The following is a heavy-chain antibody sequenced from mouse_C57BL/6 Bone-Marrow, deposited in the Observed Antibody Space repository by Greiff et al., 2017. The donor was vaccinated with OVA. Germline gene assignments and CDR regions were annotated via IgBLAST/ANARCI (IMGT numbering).Heavy chain of an antibody. J-gene: IGHJ2*01. CDR2: IDPSDSYT. D-gene: IGHD1-1*01. CDR1: GYTFTSYW. Sequence: QVQLQQPGAELVMPGASVTLSCKASGYTFTSYWMHWVKQRPGQGLEWIGEIDPSDSYTNYNQKFKGKSTLTVDKSSSTAYMQLSSLTSEDSAVYYCARGGYYYGSSFDYWGQGTTRTVSS. V-gene: IGHV1-69*01. CDR3: ARGGYYYGSSFDY.